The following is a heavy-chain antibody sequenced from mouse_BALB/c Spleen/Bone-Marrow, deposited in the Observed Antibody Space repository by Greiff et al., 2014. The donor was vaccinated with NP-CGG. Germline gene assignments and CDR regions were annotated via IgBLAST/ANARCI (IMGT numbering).Heavy chain of an antibody. J-gene: IGHJ4*01. CDR2: ISDGGSYI. V-gene: IGHV5-4*02. CDR3: TRDRGVQGYAMDY. Sequence: DVQLQESGGGLVKPGGSLKLSCAASGFTFSDFYMYWVRQTPEKRLEWVATISDGGSYIYYPDSVKGRFTISRDDAKNNLYLQMCSLKSEDTAMYYCTRDRGVQGYAMDYWGQGTSVTVSS. D-gene: IGHD2-14*01. CDR1: GFTFSDFY.